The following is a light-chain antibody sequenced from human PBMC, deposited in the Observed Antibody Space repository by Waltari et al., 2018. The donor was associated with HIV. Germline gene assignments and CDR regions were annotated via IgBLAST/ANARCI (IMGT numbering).Light chain of an antibody. CDR2: DVT. V-gene: IGLV2-11*01. CDR3: CSYAGNFYV. CDR1: SSDVGAYNY. Sequence: QSALTQPRSVSGSPGQSVTISCTGTSSDVGAYNYVSWYQQHPGKAPKLMIYDVTKRPSGVPDRFSGSKSGNTASLTISGLQAEDEADYYCCSYAGNFYVFGTGTKVTVL. J-gene: IGLJ1*01.